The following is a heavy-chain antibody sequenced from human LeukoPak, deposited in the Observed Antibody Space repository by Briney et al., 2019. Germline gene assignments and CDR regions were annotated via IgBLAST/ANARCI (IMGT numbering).Heavy chain of an antibody. CDR1: GYSFTNYW. CDR3: ARQEYCSGGSCYTWFDP. J-gene: IGHJ5*02. V-gene: IGHV5-51*01. CDR2: IYPGDSDI. Sequence: GESLKISCKGSGYSFTNYWIAWVRQMPGKGLEYIGIIYPGDSDIRYSPSFQGQVTISADKSISTAYLQWSSLKASDTAMYYCARQEYCSGGSCYTWFDPWGQGTLATVSS. D-gene: IGHD2-15*01.